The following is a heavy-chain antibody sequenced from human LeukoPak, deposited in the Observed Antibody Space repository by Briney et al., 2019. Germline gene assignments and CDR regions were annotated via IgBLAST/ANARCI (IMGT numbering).Heavy chain of an antibody. D-gene: IGHD3-3*01. V-gene: IGHV3-13*01. J-gene: IGHJ6*03. CDR2: IGTAGDT. Sequence: QPGGSLRLSCAASGFTFSSYDMHWVRQATGKGLEWVSAIGTAGDTYYPGSVKGRFTISRDNAKNSLYLQMNSLRAEDTAVYYCARETVTIFGEVTIYYYYYYMDVWGKGTTVTVSS. CDR3: ARETVTIFGEVTIYYYYYYMDV. CDR1: GFTFSSYD.